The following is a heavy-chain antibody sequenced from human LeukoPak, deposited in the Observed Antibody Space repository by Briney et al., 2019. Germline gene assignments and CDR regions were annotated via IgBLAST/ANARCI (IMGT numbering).Heavy chain of an antibody. Sequence: GGSLRLSCAASGFTFSSYAMHWVRQAPGKGLEYLTSIQYDGSETFYGDSVKGRFTTSRDNSKTAVYLQMDSLRPEDTAIYYCVKDRTDAWTFEFWGQGTLVTVSS. CDR1: GFTFSSYA. J-gene: IGHJ4*02. D-gene: IGHD1-1*01. V-gene: IGHV3-30*02. CDR3: VKDRTDAWTFEF. CDR2: IQYDGSET.